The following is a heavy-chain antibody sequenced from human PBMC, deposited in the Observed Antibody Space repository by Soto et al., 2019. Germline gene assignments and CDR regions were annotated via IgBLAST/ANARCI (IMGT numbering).Heavy chain of an antibody. D-gene: IGHD1-26*01. CDR3: AKGGAIVAAGTRVYLYNAMDV. CDR1: GYTFTGYY. V-gene: IGHV1-2*02. CDR2: INPNSGDT. Sequence: ASVKVSCKASGYTFTGYYVHWVRQAPGPGLEWMGWINPNSGDTYLAQRFQGRVTMNRDTSIGTAYMELRGLTSDDTAEYYCAKGGAIVAAGTRVYLYNAMDVWGQGTTVTVSS. J-gene: IGHJ6*02.